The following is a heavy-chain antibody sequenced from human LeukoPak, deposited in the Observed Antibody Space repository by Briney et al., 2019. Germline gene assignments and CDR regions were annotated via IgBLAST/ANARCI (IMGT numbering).Heavy chain of an antibody. V-gene: IGHV4-39*01. CDR3: ARQSTIAAARIDP. CDR2: IYYSGSA. D-gene: IGHD6-25*01. CDR1: GGSIISSNYY. Sequence: SETLSLTCTVSGGSIISSNYYWGWIRQPPGRGPEWIGNIYYSGSAYYSPSLKSRVTVSVDTSKNQFSLKLNSVTAADTAVYYCARQSTIAAARIDPWGQGTLVTVSS. J-gene: IGHJ5*02.